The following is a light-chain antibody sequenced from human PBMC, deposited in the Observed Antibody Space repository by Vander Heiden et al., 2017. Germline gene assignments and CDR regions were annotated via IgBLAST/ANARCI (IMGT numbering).Light chain of an antibody. CDR3: GTWDSSMSAVV. CDR1: SSNIGNNY. J-gene: IGLJ3*02. V-gene: IGLV1-51*01. CDR2: DNN. Sequence: QSVLTQPPSVSAPPGQKVTHSCSGISSNIGNNYVSGYQQLPGTAPNLFMVDNNKRPSGIPDRFSCAKSGTSATRAITGLQTGDEAEYYCGTWDSSMSAVVFGGGTKLTVL.